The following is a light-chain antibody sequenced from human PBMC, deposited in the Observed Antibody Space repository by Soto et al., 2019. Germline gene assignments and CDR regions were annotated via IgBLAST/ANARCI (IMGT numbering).Light chain of an antibody. J-gene: IGKJ1*01. CDR3: QHYDSSFRT. CDR1: QSISSK. CDR2: GAS. Sequence: ELVMSPSLATLSVSPGERATLSCRASQSISSKLAWYQQKPGQAPRLLISGASSRATGIPDRFSGSGSGADFTLTISRLKPEDFAVYYCQHYDSSFRTFGPWT. V-gene: IGKV3D-15*01.